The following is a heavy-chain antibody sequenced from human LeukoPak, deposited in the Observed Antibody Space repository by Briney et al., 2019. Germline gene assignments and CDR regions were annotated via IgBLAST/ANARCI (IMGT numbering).Heavy chain of an antibody. Sequence: SETLSLTCAVYGGSFSGYYWSWIRQPPGKGLEWIGSIYYSGSTYYNPSLKSRVTISVDTSKNQFSLKLSSVTAADTAVYYCARHVGDILTGYYNGWFDPWGQGTLVTVSS. CDR1: GGSFSGYY. CDR2: IYYSGST. D-gene: IGHD3-9*01. J-gene: IGHJ5*02. CDR3: ARHVGDILTGYYNGWFDP. V-gene: IGHV4-34*01.